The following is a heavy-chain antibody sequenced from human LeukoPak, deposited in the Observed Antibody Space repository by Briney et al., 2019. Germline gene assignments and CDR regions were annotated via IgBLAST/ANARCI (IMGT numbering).Heavy chain of an antibody. D-gene: IGHD3-22*01. J-gene: IGHJ3*02. CDR1: GYTFTSYY. V-gene: IGHV1-46*01. CDR2: INPSDGST. Sequence: GASVKVSCKSSGYTFTSYYMRWVRQAPGQGLEWMGIINPSDGSTSYAQKFQGRVTMTRDTSTSTVYMELSSLRSEDTAVYYCARVKPNYYDSSAYGTFDIWGQGTMVTVSS. CDR3: ARVKPNYYDSSAYGTFDI.